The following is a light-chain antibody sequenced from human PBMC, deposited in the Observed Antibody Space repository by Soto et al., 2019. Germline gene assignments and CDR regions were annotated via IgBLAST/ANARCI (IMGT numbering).Light chain of an antibody. CDR2: EVT. Sequence: QSVLTQPPSASGSPGQSVTISCTGTSSDVGAYNYVSWYQQYPGKAPKLMIYEVTKRPSGVPDRFSGSKSGNTASLTVSGLPAEDEAEYYCTAYVGNDSWVFGGGTKVTVL. CDR1: SSDVGAYNY. J-gene: IGLJ3*02. CDR3: TAYVGNDSWV. V-gene: IGLV2-8*01.